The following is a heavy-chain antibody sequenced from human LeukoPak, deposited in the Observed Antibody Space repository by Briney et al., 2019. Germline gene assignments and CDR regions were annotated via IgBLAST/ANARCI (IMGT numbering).Heavy chain of an antibody. D-gene: IGHD4-17*01. CDR1: GGSFSGYY. Sequence: SEALSLTCAVYGGSFSGYYWSWIRQPPGKGLEWIGEINHSGSTNYNPSLKSRVTISVDTSKNQFSLKLSSVTAADTAVYYCARVGVTTERLYFDYWGQGTLVTVSS. J-gene: IGHJ4*02. CDR3: ARVGVTTERLYFDY. CDR2: INHSGST. V-gene: IGHV4-34*01.